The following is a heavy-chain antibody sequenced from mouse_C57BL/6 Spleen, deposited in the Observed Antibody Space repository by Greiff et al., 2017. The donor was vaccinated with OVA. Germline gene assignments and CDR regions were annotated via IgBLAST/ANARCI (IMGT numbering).Heavy chain of an antibody. CDR3: ARDDGYYTLAY. V-gene: IGHV3-1*01. Sequence: EVQLQQSGPGMVKPSQSLSLTCTVTGYSITSGYDWHWIRHFPGNKLEWMGYISYSGSTNYNPSLKSRISITHDTSKNHFFLKLNSVTTEDTATYYCARDDGYYTLAYWGQGTLVTVSA. D-gene: IGHD2-3*01. J-gene: IGHJ3*01. CDR2: ISYSGST. CDR1: GYSITSGYD.